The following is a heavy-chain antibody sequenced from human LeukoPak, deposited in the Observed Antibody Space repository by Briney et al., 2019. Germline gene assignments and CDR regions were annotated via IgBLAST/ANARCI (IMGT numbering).Heavy chain of an antibody. J-gene: IGHJ6*02. CDR1: GYALSGYY. Sequence: VSVKVSCKASGYALSGYYMHWVRQAPGQGLEWMGRINPNSGGTNYLQTFQGRVTMTSNTSISTAYMELIRLTSDDTAVYYCAREGSQSGMDVWGQGTTVTVSS. CDR3: AREGSQSGMDV. CDR2: INPNSGGT. V-gene: IGHV1-2*06. D-gene: IGHD2-15*01.